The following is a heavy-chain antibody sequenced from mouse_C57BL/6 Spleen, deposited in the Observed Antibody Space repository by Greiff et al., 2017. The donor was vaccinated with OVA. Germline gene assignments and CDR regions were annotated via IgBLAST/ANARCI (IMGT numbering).Heavy chain of an antibody. CDR3: ARSHYYGSVYWYFDV. CDR2: IDPSDSYT. CDR1: GYTFTSYW. V-gene: IGHV1-69*01. Sequence: VQLQQSGAELVMPGASVKLSCKASGYTFTSYWMHWVKQRPGQGLEWIGEIDPSDSYTNYNQKFKGKSTLTVDKSSSTAYMQLSSLTSEDSAVYYCARSHYYGSVYWYFDVWGTGTTVTVSS. D-gene: IGHD1-1*01. J-gene: IGHJ1*03.